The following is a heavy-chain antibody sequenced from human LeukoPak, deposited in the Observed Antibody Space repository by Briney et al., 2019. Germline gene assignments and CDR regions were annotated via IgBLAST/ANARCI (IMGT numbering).Heavy chain of an antibody. CDR2: IYYSGST. J-gene: IGHJ4*02. V-gene: IGHV4-59*12. CDR1: GGSISSYY. Sequence: SETLSLTCTVSGGSISSYYWSWIRQPPGKGLEWIGYIYYSGSTNYNPSLKSRVTISVDTSKNQFSLKLSSVTAADTAVYYCARVTGMGYAFDYWGQGTLVTVSS. D-gene: IGHD3-10*01. CDR3: ARVTGMGYAFDY.